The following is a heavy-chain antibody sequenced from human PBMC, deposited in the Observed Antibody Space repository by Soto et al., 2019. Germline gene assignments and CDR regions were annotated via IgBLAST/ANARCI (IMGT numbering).Heavy chain of an antibody. D-gene: IGHD3-10*01. J-gene: IGHJ4*02. V-gene: IGHV4-39*01. CDR2: IYYSGST. Sequence: QLQLQESGPGLVKPSETLSLTCTVSGGSISSSSYYWGWIRQPPGQGLEWLGSIYYSGSTYYNPSLKSLVTISVDTSKNQFSLKLSSVTAADTAVYYCARLRHYYGSGSFVDYWGQGTLVTVSS. CDR3: ARLRHYYGSGSFVDY. CDR1: GGSISSSSYY.